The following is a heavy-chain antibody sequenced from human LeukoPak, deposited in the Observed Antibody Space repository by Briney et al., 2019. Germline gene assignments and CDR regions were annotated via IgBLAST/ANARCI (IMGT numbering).Heavy chain of an antibody. CDR1: GGSVSSGSYY. V-gene: IGHV4-61*01. CDR2: IYYSGST. CDR3: ARAPSRGYSYGYGAFDI. D-gene: IGHD5-18*01. J-gene: IGHJ3*02. Sequence: PSETLSLTCTVSGGSVSSGSYYWSWIRQPPGKGLEWIGYIYYSGSTNYNPSLKSRVTISVDTSKNQFSLKLSSVTAVDTAVYYCARAPSRGYSYGYGAFDIWGQGTMVTVSS.